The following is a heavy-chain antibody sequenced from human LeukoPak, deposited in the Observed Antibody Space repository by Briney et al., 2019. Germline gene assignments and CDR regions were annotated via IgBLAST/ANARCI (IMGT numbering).Heavy chain of an antibody. CDR1: GYTFTGYY. CDR2: INPNSGGT. V-gene: IGHV1-2*02. Sequence: GASVKVSCKASGYTFTGYYMHWVRQAPGQGLEWMGWINPNSGGTNYAQKFQGRVTMTRDTSISTAYMELSRLRSDDTAVYYCARAPMSSGWDLYYFDYWGQGTLVTVSS. CDR3: ARAPMSSGWDLYYFDY. D-gene: IGHD1-26*01. J-gene: IGHJ4*02.